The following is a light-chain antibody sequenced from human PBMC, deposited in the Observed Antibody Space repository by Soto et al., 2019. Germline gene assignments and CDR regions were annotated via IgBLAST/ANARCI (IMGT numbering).Light chain of an antibody. CDR1: QSIGTY. Sequence: ETVMTQSPPTLAFSPGEIAIVSFRASQSIGTYLAWYQQKRGQIPRLLIYDASTRATGIHARFSGSGSGTEFTLTINSLQSDDFAIYYCKQYTDWPRTFGQGTKVDIK. CDR2: DAS. V-gene: IGKV3-15*01. J-gene: IGKJ1*01. CDR3: KQYTDWPRT.